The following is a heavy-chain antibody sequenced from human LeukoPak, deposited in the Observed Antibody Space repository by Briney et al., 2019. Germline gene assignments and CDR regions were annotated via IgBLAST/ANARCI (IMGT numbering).Heavy chain of an antibody. V-gene: IGHV4-39*01. Sequence: SETLSLTCTVSGGSISSSSYYWGWIRQPPGKGLEWIGSIYYSGSTYYNPSLKSRVTISVDTSKNQFSLKLSSVTAADPAVYYCARQDFWSGYYAFDIWGQGTMVTVSS. D-gene: IGHD3-3*01. CDR1: GGSISSSSYY. CDR3: ARQDFWSGYYAFDI. CDR2: IYYSGST. J-gene: IGHJ3*02.